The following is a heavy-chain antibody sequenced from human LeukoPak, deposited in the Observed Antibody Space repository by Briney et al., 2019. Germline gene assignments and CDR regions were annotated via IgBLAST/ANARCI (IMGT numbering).Heavy chain of an antibody. D-gene: IGHD1-26*01. V-gene: IGHV1-2*02. CDR1: GYTFTGYY. J-gene: IGHJ6*02. Sequence: ASVKVSCKAPGYTFTGYYMHWVRQAPGQGLEWMGWINPNSGGTNYAQKFQGRVTMTRDTSISTAYMELSRLRSDDTAVYYCARPRGTADYYYYGMDVWGQGTTVTVSS. CDR3: ARPRGTADYYYYGMDV. CDR2: INPNSGGT.